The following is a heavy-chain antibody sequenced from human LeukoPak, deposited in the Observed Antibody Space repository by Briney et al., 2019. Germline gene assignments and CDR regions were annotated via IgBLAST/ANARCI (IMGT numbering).Heavy chain of an antibody. CDR1: GYSFTSYW. Sequence: PGESLKISCKASGYSFTSYWIGWVRQMPGKGLEWMGIIDPSDSETRYTPSFQGQVTISVDKSLTTADLQWNSLTASDTAMYYCARQTAMGRSGDYWGQGTLVTVSS. J-gene: IGHJ4*02. D-gene: IGHD5-18*01. CDR2: IDPSDSET. CDR3: ARQTAMGRSGDY. V-gene: IGHV5-51*01.